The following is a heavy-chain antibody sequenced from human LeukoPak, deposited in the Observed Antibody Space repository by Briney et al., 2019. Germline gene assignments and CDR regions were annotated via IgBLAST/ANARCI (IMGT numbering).Heavy chain of an antibody. Sequence: GGSLRLSCAASGFTLSSYEMNWVRQAPGKGLEWVSYISSSGSTIYYADSVKGRFTISRDNAKNTLYLQMNSLRPEDTAIYYCARVGSSGWYGDYWGQGTLVTVSS. D-gene: IGHD6-19*01. CDR1: GFTLSSYE. CDR2: ISSSGSTI. V-gene: IGHV3-48*03. J-gene: IGHJ4*02. CDR3: ARVGSSGWYGDY.